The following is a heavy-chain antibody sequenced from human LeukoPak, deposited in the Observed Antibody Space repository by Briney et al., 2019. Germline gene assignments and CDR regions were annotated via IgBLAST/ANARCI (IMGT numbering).Heavy chain of an antibody. CDR2: IYYSGST. J-gene: IGHJ6*03. D-gene: IGHD6-13*01. CDR3: ARTARRSSSWYSHYYYYMDV. V-gene: IGHV4-59*01. CDR1: GGSISSYY. Sequence: SETLSLTCTVSGGSISSYYWSWIRQPPGKGLEWIGYIYYSGSTNYNPSLKSRVTISVDTSKNQFSLKLSSVTAADTAVYYCARTARRSSSWYSHYYYYMDVWGKGTMVTVSS.